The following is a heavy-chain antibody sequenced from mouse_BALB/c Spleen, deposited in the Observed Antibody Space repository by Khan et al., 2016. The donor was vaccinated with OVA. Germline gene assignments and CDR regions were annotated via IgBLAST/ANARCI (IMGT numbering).Heavy chain of an antibody. CDR3: TRLEDI. D-gene: IGHD1-3*01. CDR1: GFSLTSYG. J-gene: IGHJ2*01. Sequence: QVQLKESGPGLVAPSQSLSITCTVSGFSLTSYGVHWVRQPPGKGLEWLGVIWAGGSTNYYSALMSRLCISKDNSKSQALLKMNSLQTDATPMYYCTRLEDIWGQGTTLTVSS. CDR2: IWAGGST. V-gene: IGHV2-9*02.